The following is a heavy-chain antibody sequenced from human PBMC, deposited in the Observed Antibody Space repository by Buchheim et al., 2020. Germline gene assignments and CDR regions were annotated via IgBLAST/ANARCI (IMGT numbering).Heavy chain of an antibody. J-gene: IGHJ4*02. V-gene: IGHV3-23*01. D-gene: IGHD3-22*01. Sequence: EVQLLESGGGLVQPGGSLRLSCAASGFTFSSYAMSWVRQAPGKGLEWVSAISCSGGSTYYADSVKGRFTISRDNSKNTLYLQMNSLRAEETAVYYCAKGSGYYYDSSGYHYFDYWGQGTL. CDR2: ISCSGGST. CDR3: AKGSGYYYDSSGYHYFDY. CDR1: GFTFSSYA.